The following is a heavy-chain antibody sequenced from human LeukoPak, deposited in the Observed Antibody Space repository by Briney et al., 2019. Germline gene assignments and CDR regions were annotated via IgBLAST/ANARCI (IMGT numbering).Heavy chain of an antibody. D-gene: IGHD6-19*01. CDR2: IYSGGDT. CDR1: GFTVSSNY. V-gene: IGHV3-53*01. J-gene: IGHJ4*02. CDR3: ARAGSSGWYNFDY. Sequence: GGSLRLSCAASGFTVSSNYMSWVRQAPGKGLEWVSVIYSGGDTYYADSVKGRFTISRDNSKNTLYLQMNSLSAEDTAVYYCARAGSSGWYNFDYWGQGTLVTVSS.